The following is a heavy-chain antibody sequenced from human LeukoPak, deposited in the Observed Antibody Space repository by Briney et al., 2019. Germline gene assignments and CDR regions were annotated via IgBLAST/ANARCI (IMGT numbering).Heavy chain of an antibody. D-gene: IGHD2-15*01. CDR3: ARDEGYCSGGSCYSVRWFDP. CDR2: IFYSGTT. J-gene: IGHJ5*02. Sequence: KPSETLSLTCTVSGGPISSTSSYWGRIRQPPGKGLDCIGSIFYSGTTYYNPSLKSRVTISVDTSKNQFSLKLTSLTATDTSVYYCARDEGYCSGGSCYSVRWFDPWGQGTLVTVSS. CDR1: GGPISSTSSY. V-gene: IGHV4-39*02.